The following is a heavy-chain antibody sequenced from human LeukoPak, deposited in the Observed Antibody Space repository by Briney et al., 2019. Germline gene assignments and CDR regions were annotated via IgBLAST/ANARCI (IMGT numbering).Heavy chain of an antibody. CDR3: AKERYSSSSLFAVTPFDY. CDR1: GFTFSTYA. Sequence: GGSLRLSCAASGFTFSTYAMHWVRQAPGKGLEWVALISYSENNEYYADSVKGRFTISRDNSKNTLYLQMNSLRAEDTAVYYCAKERYSSSSLFAVTPFDYWGQGTRITVSS. CDR2: ISYSENNE. D-gene: IGHD6-13*01. J-gene: IGHJ4*02. V-gene: IGHV3-30-3*01.